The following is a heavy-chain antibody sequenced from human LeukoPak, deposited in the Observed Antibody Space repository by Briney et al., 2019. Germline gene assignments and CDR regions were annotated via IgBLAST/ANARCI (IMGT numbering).Heavy chain of an antibody. V-gene: IGHV3-11*01. D-gene: IGHD6-13*01. CDR3: AKDILAAGLFFDY. CDR2: ISNKGSSSTT. Sequence: KPGGSLRLSCAASGFIFSDYYMGWVRQAPGKGLEWVSYISNKGSSSTTYYADSVKGRFTISRDDAQNSLYLQMNSLRADDTAVYYCAKDILAAGLFFDYWGQGTLVTVSS. J-gene: IGHJ4*02. CDR1: GFIFSDYY.